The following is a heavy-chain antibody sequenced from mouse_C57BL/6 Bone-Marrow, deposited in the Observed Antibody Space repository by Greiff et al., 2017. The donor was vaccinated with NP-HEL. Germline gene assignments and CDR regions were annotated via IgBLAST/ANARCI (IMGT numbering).Heavy chain of an antibody. CDR2: ILPGSGST. CDR1: GYTFTGYW. V-gene: IGHV1-9*01. D-gene: IGHD2-5*01. J-gene: IGHJ2*01. Sequence: QVQLKQSGAELMKPGASVKLSCKATGYTFTGYWIEWVKQRPGHGLEWIGEILPGSGSTNHNEKFKGKATFTADTSSNTAYMQLSSLTTEDTAIYYCARNSNYDYWGHGTTLTV. CDR3: ARNSNYDY.